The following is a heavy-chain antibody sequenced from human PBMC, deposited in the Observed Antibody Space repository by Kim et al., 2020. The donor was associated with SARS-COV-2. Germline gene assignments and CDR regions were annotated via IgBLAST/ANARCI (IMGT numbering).Heavy chain of an antibody. J-gene: IGHJ5*02. D-gene: IGHD5-18*01. Sequence: SETLSLTCAVSGGSITSSSYYWGWIRQPPGKGLEWIGSIYYSGSTYYNPSLEIRVTMSVDTSKNQFSLNLNSVTAADTAVYYCAKGADTAMVTGGYNWFDPWGQGTLVTVSS. CDR1: GGSITSSSYY. V-gene: IGHV4-39*07. CDR2: IYYSGST. CDR3: AKGADTAMVTGGYNWFDP.